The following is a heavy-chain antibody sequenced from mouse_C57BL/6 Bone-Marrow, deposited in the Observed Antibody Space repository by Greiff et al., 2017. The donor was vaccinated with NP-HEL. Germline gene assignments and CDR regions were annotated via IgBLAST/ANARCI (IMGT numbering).Heavy chain of an antibody. CDR2: LHPSDSDT. CDR3: AIWTVVATDWYFDV. V-gene: IGHV1-74*01. D-gene: IGHD1-1*01. J-gene: IGHJ1*03. CDR1: GYTFTSYW. Sequence: QVQLQQPGAELVKPGASVKVSCKASGYTFTSYWMHWVKQRPGQGLEWIGRLHPSDSDTNYNQKFKGKATLTVDKSSSTAYMQLSSLTSEDSAVYYCAIWTVVATDWYFDVWGTGTTVTVSS.